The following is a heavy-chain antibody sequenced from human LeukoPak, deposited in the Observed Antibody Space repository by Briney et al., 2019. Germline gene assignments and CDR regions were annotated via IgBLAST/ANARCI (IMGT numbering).Heavy chain of an antibody. CDR3: ARLGIDETGNPAVFDI. J-gene: IGHJ3*02. CDR2: IYPDGSDT. D-gene: IGHD6-13*01. CDR1: GYSFDAYW. V-gene: IGHV5-51*01. Sequence: GESLKISCKGSGYSFDAYWVGWVRLMPGKGLEWMTMIYPDGSDTIHSPSLQGQVTVSVDKSINTAFLQWTRLKASDTGMYYCARLGIDETGNPAVFDIWAKGQWSPSLQ.